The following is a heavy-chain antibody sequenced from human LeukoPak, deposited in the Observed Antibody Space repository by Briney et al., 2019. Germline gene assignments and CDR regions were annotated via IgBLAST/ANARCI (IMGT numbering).Heavy chain of an antibody. CDR1: GGSISSGGYY. CDR3: ARDSPYDGVDY. D-gene: IGHD2-8*01. Sequence: PSETLSLTCTVSGGSISSGGYYWSWIRQHPGKGLEWIGYIYYSGSTYYNPSLKSRVTISVDTSKNQFSLKLSSVTAADTAVYYCARDSPYDGVDYWGQGTLVTVSS. J-gene: IGHJ4*02. V-gene: IGHV4-31*03. CDR2: IYYSGST.